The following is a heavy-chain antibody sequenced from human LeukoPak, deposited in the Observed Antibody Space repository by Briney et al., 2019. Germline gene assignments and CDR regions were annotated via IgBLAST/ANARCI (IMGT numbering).Heavy chain of an antibody. D-gene: IGHD6-19*01. V-gene: IGHV3-33*01. Sequence: GGSLRLSCAASGFTFSGYGMHWVRQAPGKGLEWVAVIWYDGSNKYYADSVKGRFTISRDNSKNTLYLQMNSLRAEDTAVYYCARDLRQWLVGGYFDYWGQGTLVTVSS. CDR1: GFTFSGYG. CDR3: ARDLRQWLVGGYFDY. J-gene: IGHJ4*02. CDR2: IWYDGSNK.